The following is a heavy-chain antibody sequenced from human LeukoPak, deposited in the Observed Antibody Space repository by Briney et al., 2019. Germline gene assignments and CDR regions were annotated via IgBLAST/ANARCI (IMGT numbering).Heavy chain of an antibody. CDR1: GGSISSSYYY. CDR2: IYYSGST. V-gene: IGHV4-39*01. CDR3: ARREQFVAFEY. Sequence: SETLSLSCTVSGGSISSSYYYWGWIRQPLGKGLEWIGSIYYSGSTYYNSSLKRRVTISVDTSKNQFSLKLSSVTAADTAVYYCARREQFVAFEYWGQGTLVTVSS. D-gene: IGHD6-6*01. J-gene: IGHJ4*02.